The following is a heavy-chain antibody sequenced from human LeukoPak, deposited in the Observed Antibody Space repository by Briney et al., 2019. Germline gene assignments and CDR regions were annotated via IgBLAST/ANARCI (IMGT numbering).Heavy chain of an antibody. CDR2: ISGSGDSA. CDR3: AKTRGYCSGGSCYSDY. V-gene: IGHV3-23*01. D-gene: IGHD2-15*01. J-gene: IGHJ4*02. Sequence: PGGSLRLSCAASGFTFSSYARTWVRRAPGKGLEWVSAISGSGDSAFYADSVKGRFTISRDNSKKTLYLQMNSLRAEDTAAYYCAKTRGYCSGGSCYSDYWGQGTLVTVSS. CDR1: GFTFSSYA.